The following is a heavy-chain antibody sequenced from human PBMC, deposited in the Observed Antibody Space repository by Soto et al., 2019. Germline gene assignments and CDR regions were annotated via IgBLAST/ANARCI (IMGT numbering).Heavy chain of an antibody. CDR1: GGSFSGYY. D-gene: IGHD1-26*01. CDR2: ISTSGSST. V-gene: IGHV3-11*01. Sequence: PSETLSLTCAFYGGSFSGYYWSLIRQAPGKGLEWVSLISTSGSSTDYADSVKGRFTISRDNAKNSLSLQMNSLRAEDTAVYYCANLAKNYYHYMDVWGKGTTVTVSS. CDR3: ANLAKNYYHYMDV. J-gene: IGHJ6*03.